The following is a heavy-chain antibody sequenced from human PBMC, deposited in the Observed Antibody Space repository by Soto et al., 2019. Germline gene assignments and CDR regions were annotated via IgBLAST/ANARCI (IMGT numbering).Heavy chain of an antibody. CDR1: GGSFSGYY. CDR2: INHSGST. J-gene: IGHJ6*03. CDR3: ARGMGSGSYYYYYYMDV. V-gene: IGHV4-34*01. Sequence: QVQLQQWGAGLLKPSETLSLTCAVYGGSFSGYYWSWIRQPPGKGLEWIGEINHSGSTNYNPSLKSRVTISVDTSKNQFSLKLSSVTAADTAVSYCARGMGSGSYYYYYYMDVWGKGTTVTVSS. D-gene: IGHD3-10*01.